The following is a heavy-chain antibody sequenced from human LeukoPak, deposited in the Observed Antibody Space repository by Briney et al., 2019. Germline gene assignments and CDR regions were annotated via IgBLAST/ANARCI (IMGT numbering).Heavy chain of an antibody. CDR2: IIPIFGTA. V-gene: IGHV1-69*05. CDR1: GGTFSSYA. D-gene: IGHD1-14*01. Sequence: GASVKVSCKASGGTFSSYAISWVRQAPGQGLEWMGGIIPIFGTANYAQKFQGRVTITTDESTSTAYMELSSLRSEDTAVYYCASTATKNLGTKWPPGDYYYMDVWGKGTTVTVSS. CDR3: ASTATKNLGTKWPPGDYYYMDV. J-gene: IGHJ6*03.